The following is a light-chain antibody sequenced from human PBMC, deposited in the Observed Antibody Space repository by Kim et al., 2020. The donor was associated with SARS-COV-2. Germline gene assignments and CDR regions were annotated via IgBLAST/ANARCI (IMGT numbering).Light chain of an antibody. J-gene: IGLJ3*02. V-gene: IGLV3-19*01. CDR3: NSRDTSRRYWV. Sequence: SSELTQDPAVSVALGQTVRITCQGDSLTEYSASWYLQKPGQAPPLVVYDKNSRPSGITDRFSGSSSGNTASLTITGTQAEDEGDYYCNSRDTSRRYWVFGGGTQLTVL. CDR1: SLTEYS. CDR2: DKN.